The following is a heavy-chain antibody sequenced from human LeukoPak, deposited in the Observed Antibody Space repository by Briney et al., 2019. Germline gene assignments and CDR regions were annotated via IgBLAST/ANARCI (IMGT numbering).Heavy chain of an antibody. J-gene: IGHJ4*02. CDR2: IYYSGST. Sequence: SETLSLTCTVSGDSISSIIYYWGWIRQPPGKGLEWIGTIYYSGSTYYNPSLKSRVTISVDTSKNQFSLKLSSVTAADTAVYYCARGYYDFWSGSYYFDYWGQGTLVTVSS. CDR3: ARGYYDFWSGSYYFDY. CDR1: GDSISSIIYY. D-gene: IGHD3-3*01. V-gene: IGHV4-39*07.